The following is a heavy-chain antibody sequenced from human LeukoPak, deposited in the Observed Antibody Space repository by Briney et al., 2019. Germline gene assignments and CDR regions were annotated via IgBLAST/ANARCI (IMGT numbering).Heavy chain of an antibody. Sequence: GGSLRLSCAASGFTFSSYSMNWVRQAPGKGLEWVSSISSSSSYIYYADSVKGRFTISRDNAKNSLYLQMNSLRAEDTAVYYCARWWSSSWYFDYWGQGTLVTVSS. D-gene: IGHD6-13*01. J-gene: IGHJ4*02. CDR1: GFTFSSYS. V-gene: IGHV3-21*01. CDR2: ISSSSSYI. CDR3: ARWWSSSWYFDY.